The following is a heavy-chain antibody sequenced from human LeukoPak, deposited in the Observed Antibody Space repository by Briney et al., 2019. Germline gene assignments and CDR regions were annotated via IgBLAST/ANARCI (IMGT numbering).Heavy chain of an antibody. J-gene: IGHJ4*02. Sequence: GGSLRLSCAASGFTFSSYSMNWVRQAPGKGLEWVSSISSSSSYIYYADSVKGRFTISRDNSKNTLYLQMNSLRAEDTAVYYCAKDPLYSGYPLYYFDYWGQGTLVTVSS. CDR3: AKDPLYSGYPLYYFDY. V-gene: IGHV3-21*04. CDR2: ISSSSSYI. D-gene: IGHD5-12*01. CDR1: GFTFSSYS.